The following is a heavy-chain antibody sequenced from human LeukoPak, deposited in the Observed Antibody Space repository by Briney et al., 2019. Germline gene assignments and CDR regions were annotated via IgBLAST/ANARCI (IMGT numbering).Heavy chain of an antibody. CDR1: GYTFTDYY. V-gene: IGHV1-69*05. Sequence: GATVKISCKVSGYTFTDYYMHWVQQAPGQGLEWMGRIIPIFGTANYAQKFQGRVTITTDESTSTAYMELSSLRSEDTAVYYCARARGDYSSSWYDHWFDPWGQGTLVTVSS. CDR2: IIPIFGTA. J-gene: IGHJ5*02. CDR3: ARARGDYSSSWYDHWFDP. D-gene: IGHD6-13*01.